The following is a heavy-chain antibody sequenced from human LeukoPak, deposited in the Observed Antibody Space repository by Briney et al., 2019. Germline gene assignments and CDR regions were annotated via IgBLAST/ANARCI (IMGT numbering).Heavy chain of an antibody. V-gene: IGHV4-34*01. CDR1: GGSFSGYY. CDR3: ARTGYYYGSGSYYIPAKPFDY. CDR2: INHSGST. D-gene: IGHD3-10*01. Sequence: SETLSLTCAVYGGSFSGYYWSWIRQPPGKGLEWIGEINHSGSTNYNPSLKSRVTISVDTSKNQFSLKLSSVTAADTAVYYCARTGYYYGSGSYYIPAKPFDYWGQGTLVTVSS. J-gene: IGHJ4*02.